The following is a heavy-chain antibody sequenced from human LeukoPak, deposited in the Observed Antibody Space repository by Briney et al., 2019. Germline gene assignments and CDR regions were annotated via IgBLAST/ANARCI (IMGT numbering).Heavy chain of an antibody. CDR2: MNPNSDNT. V-gene: IGHV1-8*03. J-gene: IGHJ4*02. CDR1: GYTFTSYD. Sequence: ASVKVSCKASGYTFTSYDINWVRQATGQGLEWMGWMNPNSDNTGYAQRFQGRVTITRNTSISTAYMELSSLRSEDTAVYYCARRKGRGFDYWGQGTLVTVSS. CDR3: ARRKGRGFDY.